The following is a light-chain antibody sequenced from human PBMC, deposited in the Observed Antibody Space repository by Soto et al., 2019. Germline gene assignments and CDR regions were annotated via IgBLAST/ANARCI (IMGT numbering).Light chain of an antibody. CDR1: QSISSY. V-gene: IGKV3-15*01. CDR2: GAS. CDR3: QQYNDWPLYT. J-gene: IGKJ2*01. Sequence: MTQSPSSLSASVGDRVTITCRASQSISSYLNWYQQKPGQAPRLLISGASTRAPGIAARFSGSGSGTNFTLSISGLQSADFAVYYCQQYNDWPLYTFGQGTKLEIK.